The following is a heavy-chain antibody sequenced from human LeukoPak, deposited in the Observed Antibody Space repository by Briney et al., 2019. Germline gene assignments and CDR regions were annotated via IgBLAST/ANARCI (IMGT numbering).Heavy chain of an antibody. J-gene: IGHJ4*02. V-gene: IGHV6-1*01. CDR1: GDSVFSIYAA. Sequence: SQTLSLTCAISGDSVFSIYAAWNWIRQSPSRGLEWLGRTYYRSRWSNDYAVSVKSRITINPDTSKNQFSLQLSSVTPEDTAVYYCTRSDCSSGRCPGFDNWGQGTLVTVSS. CDR3: TRSDCSSGRCPGFDN. CDR2: TYYRSRWSN. D-gene: IGHD6-19*01.